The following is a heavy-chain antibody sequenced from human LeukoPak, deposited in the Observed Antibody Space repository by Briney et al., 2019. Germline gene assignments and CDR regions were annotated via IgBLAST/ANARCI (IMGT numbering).Heavy chain of an antibody. CDR1: VVTFNDAS. J-gene: IGHJ4*02. Sequence: VGSLRLSCAHSVVTFNDASINCVRHGPGGGGEWVCRIKSKTDGGTTNCAPRVNGTFTISRAATKHILYLQMNSLKIKDPSIYYCSTGRLDYWGQGTLVTVSS. CDR3: STGRLDY. V-gene: IGHV3-15*01. CDR2: IKSKTDGGTT.